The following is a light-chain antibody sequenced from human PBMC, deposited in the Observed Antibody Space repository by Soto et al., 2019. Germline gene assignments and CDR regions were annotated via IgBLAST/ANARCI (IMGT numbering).Light chain of an antibody. Sequence: DIPMTQSPSSLSASVGDRVTITCRASQNIRSYLNWYQQKPGKAPQLLIYATSSLQTGVPSRFSASGSGTDFSLVISGLQPEDSATYYCQQGYSSRWTSGRGTKVEI. J-gene: IGKJ1*01. CDR2: ATS. CDR3: QQGYSSRWT. CDR1: QNIRSY. V-gene: IGKV1-39*01.